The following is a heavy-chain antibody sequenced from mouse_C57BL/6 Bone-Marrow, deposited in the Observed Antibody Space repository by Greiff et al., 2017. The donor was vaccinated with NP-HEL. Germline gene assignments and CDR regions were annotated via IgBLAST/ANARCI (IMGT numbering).Heavy chain of an antibody. CDR2: TFYSGIT. J-gene: IGHJ1*03. CDR1: GISINSDCY. V-gene: IGHV3-3*01. Sequence: EVQLQESGPSLVRPSQTLSLTCTVTGISINSDCYWIWIRQFPGNKLEYIGYTFYSGITYYNPSLESRTYITRDTSKNQFSLKLSSVTTEDTATYYCASGSSYWYFDDWGTGTTVTVSS. CDR3: ASGSSYWYFDD. D-gene: IGHD1-1*01.